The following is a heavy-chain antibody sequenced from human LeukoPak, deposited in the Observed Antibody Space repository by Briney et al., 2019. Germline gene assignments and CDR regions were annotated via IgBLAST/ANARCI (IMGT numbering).Heavy chain of an antibody. CDR1: GFTFSNYN. J-gene: IGHJ4*02. Sequence: PGGSLRLSCVASGFTFSNYNMNWVRQAPGKGLEWVSSISGSGTYIYYADSLKGRFTISRDNAKNSLYLQMTSLRAEDTAIYYCVRDGDVYNFDHWGQGTLVTVSS. V-gene: IGHV3-21*01. D-gene: IGHD5-24*01. CDR3: VRDGDVYNFDH. CDR2: ISGSGTYI.